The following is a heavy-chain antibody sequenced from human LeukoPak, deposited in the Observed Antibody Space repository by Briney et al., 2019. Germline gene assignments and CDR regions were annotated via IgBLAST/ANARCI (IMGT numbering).Heavy chain of an antibody. CDR1: GGSISTYY. CDR2: IYYSGGT. V-gene: IGHV4-59*01. D-gene: IGHD1-26*01. Sequence: SETLSLTCTVSGGSISTYYWSWIRQPPGKGLEWIGYIYYSGGTSYNPSLKSRVTISVDTSKNQFSLKLSSVTAADTAVYYCARDRSLSGSYFAFDIWGQGTMVTASS. J-gene: IGHJ3*02. CDR3: ARDRSLSGSYFAFDI.